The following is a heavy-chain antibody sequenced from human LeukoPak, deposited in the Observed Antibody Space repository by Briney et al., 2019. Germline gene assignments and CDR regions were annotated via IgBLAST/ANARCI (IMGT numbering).Heavy chain of an antibody. Sequence: GGSLRLSCAASGFTFSSYAMSWVRQAPGKGLEWVSAISGSGGSTYYADSVKGRFTISRDNSKNTLYLQMNSLRAEDTAVYYCAKESVREYDFWSGHDAFDIWGQGTMVTVSS. CDR2: ISGSGGST. D-gene: IGHD3-3*01. CDR1: GFTFSSYA. J-gene: IGHJ3*02. V-gene: IGHV3-23*01. CDR3: AKESVREYDFWSGHDAFDI.